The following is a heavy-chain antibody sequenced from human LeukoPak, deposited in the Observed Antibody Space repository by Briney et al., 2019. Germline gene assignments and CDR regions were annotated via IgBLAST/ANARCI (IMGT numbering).Heavy chain of an antibody. D-gene: IGHD3-10*01. CDR3: ARAPAWFGDAFDI. Sequence: SETLSLTCTVSGGSIRSYYWSWLRQPPGKGLEWLGYIYYSGSTNYNPSLKSRVTISVDTSKNQFSLKLSSVTAADTAVYYCARAPAWFGDAFDIWGQGTMVTVSS. CDR1: GGSIRSYY. CDR2: IYYSGST. V-gene: IGHV4-59*01. J-gene: IGHJ3*02.